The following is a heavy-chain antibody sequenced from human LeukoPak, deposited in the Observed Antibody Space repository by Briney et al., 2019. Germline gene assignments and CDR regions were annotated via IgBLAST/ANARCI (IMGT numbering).Heavy chain of an antibody. D-gene: IGHD5-24*01. CDR3: ARGDGYDYPYYYYYYMDV. J-gene: IGHJ6*03. CDR2: IYYSGST. Sequence: PSETLSLTCTVSGVSISSYYWSWIRQPPRKGLEGIGYIYYSGSTKYSPSLKSRVTISADTSKNQFSLKLSSVTAADTAVYYCARGDGYDYPYYYYYYMDVWGKGTTVTVSS. V-gene: IGHV4-59*01. CDR1: GVSISSYY.